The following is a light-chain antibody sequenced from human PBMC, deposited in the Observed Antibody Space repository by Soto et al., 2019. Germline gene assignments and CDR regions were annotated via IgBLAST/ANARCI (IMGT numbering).Light chain of an antibody. V-gene: IGKV1-5*01. J-gene: IGKJ1*01. CDR3: QHYKTYSRT. Sequence: IHIAQSPSPLSDSVGDRVTNTFRASQSISSWLAWYQQKPGKAPKLLIYDASSLESVVPSRFSGSVSGTEFTLTISSLQPDDSSTYYCQHYKTYSRTFGQGTKVDIK. CDR2: DAS. CDR1: QSISSW.